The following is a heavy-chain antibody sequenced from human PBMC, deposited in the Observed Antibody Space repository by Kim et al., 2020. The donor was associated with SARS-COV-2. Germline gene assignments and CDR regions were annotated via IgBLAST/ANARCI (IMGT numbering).Heavy chain of an antibody. J-gene: IGHJ4*02. CDR3: ARGGNDSSGYLDY. V-gene: IGHV4-59*13. Sequence: SETLSLTCTVSGGSISSYYWSWIRQPPGKGLEWIGYIYYSGSTNYNPSLKSRVTISVDTSKNQFSLKLSSVTAADTAVYYCARGGNDSSGYLDYWGQGTLVTVSS. CDR1: GGSISSYY. CDR2: IYYSGST. D-gene: IGHD3-22*01.